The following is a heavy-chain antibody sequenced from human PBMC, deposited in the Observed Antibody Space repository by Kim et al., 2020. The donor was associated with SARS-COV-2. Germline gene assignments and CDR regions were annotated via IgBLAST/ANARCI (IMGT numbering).Heavy chain of an antibody. J-gene: IGHJ4*02. Sequence: GGSLRLSCAGSGFSFDNYAMHWVRQAPGRDLEWVSLIHWDGGSTYYAASVKGRFTISRDNSKNSLYLQMNSLRPEDTALYYCARDLYGYYDSWGQGTHVT. CDR3: ARDLYGYYDS. CDR1: GFSFDNYA. V-gene: IGHV3-43D*03. CDR2: IHWDGGST. D-gene: IGHD2-8*01.